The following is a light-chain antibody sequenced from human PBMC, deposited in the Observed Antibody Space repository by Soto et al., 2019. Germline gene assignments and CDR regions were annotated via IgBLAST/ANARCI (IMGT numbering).Light chain of an antibody. Sequence: DIVMTQSPDSLAVSLGERATINCKSSQSVLYSSNNKNYLAWYQQKPGQPPKLLIYCASTRESGVPDRFSGSGSGTDFTLTISSLQAKDVAVYYCQQYYSTPTWTFGQGTKVEIK. CDR3: QQYYSTPTWT. J-gene: IGKJ1*01. V-gene: IGKV4-1*01. CDR1: QSVLYSSNNKNY. CDR2: CAS.